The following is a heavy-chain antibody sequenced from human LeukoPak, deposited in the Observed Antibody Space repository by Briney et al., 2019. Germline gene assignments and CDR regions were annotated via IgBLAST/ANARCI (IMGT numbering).Heavy chain of an antibody. D-gene: IGHD6-13*01. CDR1: EFDFSSHA. Sequence: GGSLRLSCAASEFDFSSHAMTWVRQAPGKGLEWVSAISISGSKTYYADSVKGRFTISRDNSKNTLYLQMNSLRAEDTAVYYCAKVAAGRFDYWGQGTLVTVSS. CDR3: AKVAAGRFDY. J-gene: IGHJ4*02. V-gene: IGHV3-23*01. CDR2: ISISGSKT.